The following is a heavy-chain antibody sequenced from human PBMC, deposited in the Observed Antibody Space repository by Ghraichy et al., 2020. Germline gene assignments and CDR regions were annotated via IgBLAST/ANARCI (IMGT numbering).Heavy chain of an antibody. D-gene: IGHD3-10*01. CDR3: ARDPDTMVRGGFDY. V-gene: IGHV3-48*01. J-gene: IGHJ4*02. CDR1: GFTFSSYS. CDR2: ISSSSSTI. Sequence: GGSLRLSCAASGFTFSSYSMNWVRQAPGKGLEWVSYISSSSSTIYYADSVKGRFTISRDNAKNSLYLQMNSLRAEDTAVYYCARDPDTMVRGGFDYWGQGTLVTVSS.